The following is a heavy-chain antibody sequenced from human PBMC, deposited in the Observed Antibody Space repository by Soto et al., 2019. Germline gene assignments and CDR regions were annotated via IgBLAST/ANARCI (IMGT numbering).Heavy chain of an antibody. J-gene: IGHJ5*02. CDR1: GFIFTNAW. CDR3: TTDLPDNWFDP. V-gene: IGHV3-15*01. CDR2: IKSLSVGGTT. Sequence: ESGGGLVEPGGSLRLSCAASGFIFTNAWLNWVRQAPGKGLEWVGRIKSLSVGGTTDYAASVRGRFTISRDDSKNTMYLQMNSLKIEDTAVYFCTTDLPDNWFDPWGQGTLVTVSS.